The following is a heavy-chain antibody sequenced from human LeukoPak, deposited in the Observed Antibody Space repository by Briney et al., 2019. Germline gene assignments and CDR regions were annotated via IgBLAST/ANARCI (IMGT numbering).Heavy chain of an antibody. Sequence: ASVKASCKASGGTFSSYAISWVRQAPGQGLEWMGRIIPIFGTANYAQKFQGRVTITTDESTSTAYMELSSLRSEDTAVYYCAREIRGSDAYFDYWGQGTLVTVSS. CDR1: GGTFSSYA. CDR2: IIPIFGTA. CDR3: AREIRGSDAYFDY. J-gene: IGHJ4*02. V-gene: IGHV1-69*05. D-gene: IGHD3-10*01.